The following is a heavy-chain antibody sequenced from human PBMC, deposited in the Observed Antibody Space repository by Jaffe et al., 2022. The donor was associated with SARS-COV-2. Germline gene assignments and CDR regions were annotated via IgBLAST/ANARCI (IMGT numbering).Heavy chain of an antibody. D-gene: IGHD3-10*01. Sequence: QVQLQESGPGLVKPSETLSLTCTVSGGSVSSGSYYWSWIRQPPGKGLEWIGYIYYSGSTNYNPSLKSRVTISVDTSKNQFSLKLSSVTAADTAVYYCARVNPITMVRAGYFDYWGQGTLVTVSS. CDR3: ARVNPITMVRAGYFDY. J-gene: IGHJ4*02. V-gene: IGHV4-61*01. CDR2: IYYSGST. CDR1: GGSVSSGSYY.